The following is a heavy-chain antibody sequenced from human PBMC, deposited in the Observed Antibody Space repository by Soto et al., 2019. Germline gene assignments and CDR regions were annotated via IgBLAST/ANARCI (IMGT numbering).Heavy chain of an antibody. D-gene: IGHD7-27*01. CDR3: VKGSRRDWRLGDY. Sequence: GGSLRLSCSASGFTFSSYAMHWVRQAPGKGLENVSAISSNGGSTYYAASVKGRFTISRDNSKNTLYLQMSSLRAEDTAVYYCVKGSRRDWRLGDYWGQGTLVTVSS. J-gene: IGHJ4*02. V-gene: IGHV3-64D*09. CDR2: ISSNGGST. CDR1: GFTFSSYA.